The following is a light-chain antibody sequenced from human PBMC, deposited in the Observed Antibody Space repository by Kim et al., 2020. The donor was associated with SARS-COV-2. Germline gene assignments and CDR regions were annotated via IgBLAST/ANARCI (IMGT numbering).Light chain of an antibody. CDR1: QGISKD. J-gene: IGKJ1*01. Sequence: VGDRVTIPCRASQGISKDIAWYQQKPRNAPKLLFFAASALQSGVPTRFSGSGSGTDFTLTISSLQPEDVATYYCKKYNGAPWTFGQGTKVDIK. CDR3: KKYNGAPWT. CDR2: AAS. V-gene: IGKV1-27*01.